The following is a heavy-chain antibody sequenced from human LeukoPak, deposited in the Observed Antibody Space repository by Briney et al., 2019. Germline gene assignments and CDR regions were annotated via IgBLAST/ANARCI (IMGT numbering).Heavy chain of an antibody. CDR2: IYPGDSDT. Sequence: GESLQISSNGPGYSTTSYCVGCVRQMPGKSLEWMGIIYPGDSDTRYSPYFQGQVPISADKSISTAYLQWSSLKASDTAMYYCARVLYSTDTPSEYYFDYWGQGTLVSVCS. J-gene: IGHJ4*02. CDR3: ARVLYSTDTPSEYYFDY. V-gene: IGHV5-51*01. D-gene: IGHD2-8*01. CDR1: GYSTTSYC.